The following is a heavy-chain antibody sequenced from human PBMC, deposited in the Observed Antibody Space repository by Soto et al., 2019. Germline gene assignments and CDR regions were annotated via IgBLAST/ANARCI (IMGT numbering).Heavy chain of an antibody. CDR2: MDPNSGST. CDR1: GYTFTTYD. V-gene: IGHV1-8*01. Sequence: ASVKVSCKASGYTFTTYDINWVRQAPGQGLEWLGWMDPNSGSTGYAQNFQGRITMTRNISRKTAHTELSSLQTEDTAVYYCARERKFDFWRKGLDVWGQGTTVTVSS. J-gene: IGHJ6*02. CDR3: ARERKFDFWRKGLDV. D-gene: IGHD3-3*01.